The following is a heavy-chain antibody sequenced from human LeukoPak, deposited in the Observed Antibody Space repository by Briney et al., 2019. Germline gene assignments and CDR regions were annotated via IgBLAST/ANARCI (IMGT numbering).Heavy chain of an antibody. CDR3: GRGTSSSWHNAGGY. D-gene: IGHD6-13*01. J-gene: IGHJ4*02. V-gene: IGHV1-46*01. CDR2: INPSGGIT. Sequence: GASVKVSCKASGYTFTTYGISWVRQAPGQGLEWMGIINPSGGITTYAQKFQGRVTMTGDTSTSTVYMELSSLRSEDTAVYYCGRGTSSSWHNAGGYWGQGTLVTVSS. CDR1: GYTFTTYG.